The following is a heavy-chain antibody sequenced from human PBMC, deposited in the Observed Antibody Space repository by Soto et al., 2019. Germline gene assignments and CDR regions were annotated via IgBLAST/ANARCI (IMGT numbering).Heavy chain of an antibody. Sequence: SCPPTVSATHSLRLTCPFSALSHITRHVGVGLLRQPPGKALELLAHVYWNDDKYYSLSLKSRLTISKDTSKSQVVLTMTNMDPVDTATYYCAHLNTRGYYFDFWCQGALGNVS. CDR1: ALSHITRHVG. CDR2: VYWNDDK. J-gene: IGHJ4*02. CDR3: AHLNTRGYYFDF. V-gene: IGHV2-5*01.